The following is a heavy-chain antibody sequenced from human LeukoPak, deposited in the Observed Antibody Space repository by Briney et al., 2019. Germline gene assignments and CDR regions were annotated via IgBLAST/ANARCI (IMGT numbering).Heavy chain of an antibody. J-gene: IGHJ4*02. CDR1: GGSISSSTYY. Sequence: SETLSLTSTVSGGSISSSTYYWGWIRQPPGKGLEWIGSINYSGNTYYNPSLKSRVTISVDTSKNQFSLRLSSVTAADTAVYYCASPSISTSTYDYWGQGTLVTVSS. V-gene: IGHV4-39*01. CDR2: INYSGNT. D-gene: IGHD5/OR15-5a*01. CDR3: ASPSISTSTYDY.